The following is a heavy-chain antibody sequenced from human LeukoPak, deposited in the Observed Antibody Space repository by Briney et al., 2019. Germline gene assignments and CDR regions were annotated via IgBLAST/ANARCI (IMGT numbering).Heavy chain of an antibody. D-gene: IGHD3-22*01. V-gene: IGHV3-23*01. Sequence: PGGSLRLSCAASGFTFSSYAMSWVRQAPGKGLEWVSAIRGSGGSTYYADSVKGRFTISRDNSKNTLYLQMNSLRAEDTAVYYCAKDGKYYYDSSGYYYHWGQGTLVTVSS. CDR1: GFTFSSYA. CDR3: AKDGKYYYDSSGYYYH. CDR2: IRGSGGST. J-gene: IGHJ5*02.